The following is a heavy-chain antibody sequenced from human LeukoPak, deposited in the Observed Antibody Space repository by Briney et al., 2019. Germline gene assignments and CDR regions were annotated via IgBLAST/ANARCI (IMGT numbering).Heavy chain of an antibody. V-gene: IGHV3-23*01. CDR3: AKARGDFRYYDIYYFDY. J-gene: IGHJ4*02. Sequence: GGPLRLSCAASGFTFSSYAMSWVRQAPGKGLEWVSAISGSGGSTYYADSVKGRFTISRDNSKNTLYLQMNSLRAEDTAVYYCAKARGDFRYYDIYYFDYWGQGTLVTVSS. D-gene: IGHD3-9*01. CDR2: ISGSGGST. CDR1: GFTFSSYA.